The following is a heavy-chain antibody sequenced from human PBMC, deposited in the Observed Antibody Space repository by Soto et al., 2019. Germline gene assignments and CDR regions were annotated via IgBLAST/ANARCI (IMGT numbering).Heavy chain of an antibody. CDR2: ISGSGGST. Sequence: GGSLRLSCAASGFPFSSYAMSWVRQAPGKGLEWVSAISGSGGSTYYADSVKGRFTISRDNSKNTLYLQMNSLRAEDTAVYYCATLSEDIVVVPAAGPWGQGTLVTVSS. CDR1: GFPFSSYA. V-gene: IGHV3-23*01. D-gene: IGHD2-2*01. CDR3: ATLSEDIVVVPAAGP. J-gene: IGHJ5*02.